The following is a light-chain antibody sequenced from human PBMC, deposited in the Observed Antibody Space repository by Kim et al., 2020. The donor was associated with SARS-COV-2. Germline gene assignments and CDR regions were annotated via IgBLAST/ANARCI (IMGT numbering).Light chain of an antibody. J-gene: IGKJ2*03. Sequence: SASVGDRVTITFRATQSVSINLNWYQQRPGKAPRLLIYGASTLQSGVPSRFSGSGSGTGFTLTISSLQPEDFAIYYCQQTFSTQYSFGQGTKLEI. CDR1: QSVSIN. V-gene: IGKV1-39*01. CDR3: QQTFSTQYS. CDR2: GAS.